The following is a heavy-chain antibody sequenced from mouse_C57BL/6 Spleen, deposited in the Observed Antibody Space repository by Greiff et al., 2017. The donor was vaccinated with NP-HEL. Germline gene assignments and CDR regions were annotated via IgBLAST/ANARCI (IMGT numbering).Heavy chain of an antibody. D-gene: IGHD2-4*01. CDR1: GFNIKNTY. J-gene: IGHJ1*03. Sequence: DVKLVESVAELVRPGASVKLSCTASGFNIKNTYMHWVKQRPEQGLEWIGRIDPANGNTKYAPKFQGKATITADTSSNTAYLQLSSLTSEDTAIYYCARLFFYDSQYWYFDVWGTGTTVTVSS. V-gene: IGHV14-3*01. CDR3: ARLFFYDSQYWYFDV. CDR2: IDPANGNT.